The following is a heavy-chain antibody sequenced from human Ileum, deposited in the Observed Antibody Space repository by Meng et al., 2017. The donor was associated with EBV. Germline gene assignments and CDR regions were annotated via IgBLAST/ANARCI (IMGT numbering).Heavy chain of an antibody. CDR3: ARDRDGYHDY. CDR2: ISYDGSNK. D-gene: IGHD5-24*01. Sequence: VQLVGSGGGVCQPGRSLRLSCAASGFTFSSYAMHWVRQAPGKGLEWVAVISYDGSNKYYADSVKGRFTISRDNSKNTLYLQMNSLRAEDTAVYYCARDRDGYHDYWGQGTLVTVSS. V-gene: IGHV3-30-3*01. J-gene: IGHJ4*02. CDR1: GFTFSSYA.